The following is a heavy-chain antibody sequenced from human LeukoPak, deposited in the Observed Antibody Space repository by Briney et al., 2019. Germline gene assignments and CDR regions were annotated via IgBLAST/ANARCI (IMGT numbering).Heavy chain of an antibody. V-gene: IGHV4-39*07. CDR2: FYYSGST. J-gene: IGHJ3*02. Sequence: SETLSLACTVSGGSVSSNSYSWGWIRQSPGKGLEWIGTFYYSGSTYYNPSLKSRVTISVDRSKNQFSLKLSSVTAADTAVYYCARDIAFDIWGQGTMVTVSS. CDR3: ARDIAFDI. CDR1: GGSVSSNSYS.